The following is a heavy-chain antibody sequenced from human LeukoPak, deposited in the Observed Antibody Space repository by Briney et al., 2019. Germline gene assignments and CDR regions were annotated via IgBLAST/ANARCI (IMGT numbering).Heavy chain of an antibody. J-gene: IGHJ3*02. CDR3: ARDAFLRISVFGVVSDAFDI. CDR2: IKQDGGEK. D-gene: IGHD3-3*01. CDR1: GLTFSSYW. V-gene: IGHV3-7*01. Sequence: PGGSLRLSCAASGLTFSSYWMSWVRQAPGKGPEWVANIKQDGGEKYYVGSVKGRFTISRDSAKNSLYLQMNSLRAEDTAVYYCARDAFLRISVFGVVSDAFDIWGQGTMVTVSS.